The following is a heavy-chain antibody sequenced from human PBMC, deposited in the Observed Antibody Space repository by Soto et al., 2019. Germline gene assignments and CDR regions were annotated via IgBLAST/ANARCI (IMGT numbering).Heavy chain of an antibody. D-gene: IGHD5-12*01. Sequence: QVQLVESGGGVVQPGGSLRLSCAASGFTFSSFGIHWVRQAPGKGLEWVAVISYDGIDKNYGDSVKGRFTISRENSKNMVYLQMNSLRAEDTAVYYCAKDLREMATIRPDYWGQGTLVTVSS. CDR2: ISYDGIDK. V-gene: IGHV3-30*18. CDR1: GFTFSSFG. J-gene: IGHJ4*02. CDR3: AKDLREMATIRPDY.